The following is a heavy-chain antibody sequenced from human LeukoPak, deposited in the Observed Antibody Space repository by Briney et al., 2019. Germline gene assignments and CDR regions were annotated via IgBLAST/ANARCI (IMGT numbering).Heavy chain of an antibody. Sequence: GASVKVSCKASGCTFTGYYMHWVRQAPGQGLEWMGWINPNSGGTNYAQKFQGWVTMTRDTSISTAYMELSRLRSDDTAVYYCAREPLSRSGYHDYWGQGTLVTVSS. V-gene: IGHV1-2*04. J-gene: IGHJ4*02. CDR1: GCTFTGYY. CDR3: AREPLSRSGYHDY. CDR2: INPNSGGT. D-gene: IGHD3-22*01.